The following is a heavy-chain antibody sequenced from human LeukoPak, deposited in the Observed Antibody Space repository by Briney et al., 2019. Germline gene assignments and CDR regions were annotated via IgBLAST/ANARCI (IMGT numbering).Heavy chain of an antibody. CDR3: ATVASIRRFYFDF. D-gene: IGHD3-3*01. CDR1: GYTFTSYA. CDR2: INPNSGGT. Sequence: GASVKVSCKASGYTFTSYAMNWVRQAPGQGLEWMGWINPNSGGTNYAQKFQGRITLTSDTSVTTAYMELSSLRSDDTAIFYCATVASIRRFYFDFWGQGTLVTVSS. J-gene: IGHJ4*02. V-gene: IGHV1-2*02.